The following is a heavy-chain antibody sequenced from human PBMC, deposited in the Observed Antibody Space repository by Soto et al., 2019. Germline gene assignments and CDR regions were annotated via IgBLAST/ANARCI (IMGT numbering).Heavy chain of an antibody. V-gene: IGHV4-38-2*01. CDR3: ARTLLAGGTPADAFDS. D-gene: IGHD2-15*01. CDR1: ASSISSAYF. J-gene: IGHJ3*02. Sequence: SETLSLTCAVSASSISSAYFWGWIRQPPGKGLELIATIFHTGGSYDNPSLKSRDTISVDTSNNQFSLRLNSVTAADTALYFCARTLLAGGTPADAFDSWGQGTMVTVSS. CDR2: IFHTGGS.